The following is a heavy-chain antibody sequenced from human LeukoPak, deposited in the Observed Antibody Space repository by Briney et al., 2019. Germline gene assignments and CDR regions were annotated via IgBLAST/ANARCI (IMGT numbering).Heavy chain of an antibody. D-gene: IGHD1-26*01. CDR3: ARIYSGSTLSAFDI. V-gene: IGHV4-39*07. CDR2: IYYSGST. Sequence: SETLSPTCTVSGGSFSSSSYYWGWIRPPPGKGLEWIGSIYYSGSTYYNPSLKSRVTISVDTSKNQFSLKLSSVTAADTAVYYCARIYSGSTLSAFDIWGQGTMVTVSS. CDR1: GGSFSSSSYY. J-gene: IGHJ3*02.